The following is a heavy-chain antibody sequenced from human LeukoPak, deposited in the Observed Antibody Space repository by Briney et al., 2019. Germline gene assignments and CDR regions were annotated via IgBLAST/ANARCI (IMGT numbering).Heavy chain of an antibody. D-gene: IGHD5-24*01. Sequence: SETLSLTCTVSGGSISDYYWNWIRQPPGKGLEWIGYIYYSANTNYNPSLKSRVTISLDTSKNQFSLKLRSVTAADTAVYYCPRGRRDGYNLRNFDYWGQGTLVTVSS. J-gene: IGHJ4*02. CDR1: GGSISDYY. CDR2: IYYSANT. CDR3: PRGRRDGYNLRNFDY. V-gene: IGHV4-59*01.